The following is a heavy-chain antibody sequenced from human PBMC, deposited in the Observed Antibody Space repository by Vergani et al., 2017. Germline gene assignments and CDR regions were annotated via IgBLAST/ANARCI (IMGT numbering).Heavy chain of an antibody. V-gene: IGHV3-43D*03. CDR1: GFTFDDYA. J-gene: IGHJ3*02. CDR2: ISWDGGST. Sequence: EVQLVESGGVVVQPGGSLRLSCAASGFTFDDYAMHWVRQAPGKGLEWVSLISWDGGSTYYADSVKGRFTISRDNSKNSLYLQMNSLRAEDTALYYCAKDIIKFSNGIEAFDIWGQGTMVTVSS. CDR3: AKDIIKFSNGIEAFDI. D-gene: IGHD4-11*01.